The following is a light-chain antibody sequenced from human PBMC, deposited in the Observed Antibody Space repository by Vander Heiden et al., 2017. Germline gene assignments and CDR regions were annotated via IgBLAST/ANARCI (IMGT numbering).Light chain of an antibody. CDR3: QSYDNRLSVV. CDR1: SSNIGAGDD. J-gene: IGLJ3*02. Sequence: QSVLTQPPSVSGAPGQTVTFSCTWTSSNIGAGDDVHWYRQLPGTAPKGLILGNDNRSLRVPDRFSASKSGTSASLTITGLQADDEADYYCQSYDNRLSVVFGGGTKLTV. V-gene: IGLV1-40*01. CDR2: GND.